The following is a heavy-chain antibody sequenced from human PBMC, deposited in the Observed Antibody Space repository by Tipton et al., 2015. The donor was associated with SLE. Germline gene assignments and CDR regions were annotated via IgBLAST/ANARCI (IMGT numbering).Heavy chain of an antibody. J-gene: IGHJ4*02. V-gene: IGHV4-61*01. CDR2: ISYSGST. CDR3: ARGYGDTGY. CDR1: GGSVSSGSYY. Sequence: TLSLTCTVSGGSVSSGSYYWSWIRQPPGKGLEWIGYISYSGSTNYNPSLRSRVTISVDTSKNQFSLKLTAVTAADTAVYYCARGYGDTGYWGQGTLVTVSS. D-gene: IGHD4-17*01.